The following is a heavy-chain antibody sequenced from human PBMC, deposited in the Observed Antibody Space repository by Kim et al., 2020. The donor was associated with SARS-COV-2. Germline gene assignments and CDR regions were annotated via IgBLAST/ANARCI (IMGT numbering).Heavy chain of an antibody. CDR3: VRDRWGGAFDF. V-gene: IGHV3-48*02. CDR1: GFTFNAYD. D-gene: IGHD3-16*01. J-gene: IGHJ3*01. Sequence: GGSLRLSCATSGFTFNAYDMNWVRRAPGKGLEWLSFITKNSATIYYADSVKGRFTVSRDNAKNSLYLQMNSLRDEDTALYYCVRDRWGGAFDFWGQGTM. CDR2: ITKNSATI.